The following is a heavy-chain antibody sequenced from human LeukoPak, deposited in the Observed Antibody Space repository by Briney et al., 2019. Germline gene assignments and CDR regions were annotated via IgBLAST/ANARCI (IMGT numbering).Heavy chain of an antibody. Sequence: ASVKVSCKASAYTFTGYYMHWVRQDPGQGLEWMGWINPNSGGTNYAQKFQGRVTMTRDTSISTAYMELGRLRSDDTAVYYCARVLVSNITMRPPKRNWFDPWGQGTLVTVSS. V-gene: IGHV1-2*02. CDR2: INPNSGGT. D-gene: IGHD3-22*01. J-gene: IGHJ5*02. CDR1: AYTFTGYY. CDR3: ARVLVSNITMRPPKRNWFDP.